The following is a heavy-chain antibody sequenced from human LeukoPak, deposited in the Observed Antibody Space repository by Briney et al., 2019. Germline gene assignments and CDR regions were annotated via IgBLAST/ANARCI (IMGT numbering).Heavy chain of an antibody. CDR2: IIPIFGTA. D-gene: IGHD2-2*01. Sequence: SVKVSCKASGGTFSSYAISWVRQAPGQGLEWMGGIIPIFGTANYAQKFQGRVTITTDESTSTAYMELSSLRSEDTAVYYRARISDGCSSTSCYDGGYWGQGTLVTVSS. CDR1: GGTFSSYA. V-gene: IGHV1-69*05. J-gene: IGHJ4*02. CDR3: ARISDGCSSTSCYDGGY.